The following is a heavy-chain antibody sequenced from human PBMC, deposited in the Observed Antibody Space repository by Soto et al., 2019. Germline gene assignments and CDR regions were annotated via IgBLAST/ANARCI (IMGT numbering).Heavy chain of an antibody. V-gene: IGHV1-46*01. CDR2: INPSGGST. Sequence: ASVKVSCKASGYTFTSYYMHWVRQAPGQGLEWMGIINPSGGSTSYAQKFQGRVTMTRDTSTSTVYMELSSLRSEDTAVYYCARDNVDTAMVTPNNWFDPWGQGTLVTVSS. D-gene: IGHD5-18*01. CDR3: ARDNVDTAMVTPNNWFDP. CDR1: GYTFTSYY. J-gene: IGHJ5*02.